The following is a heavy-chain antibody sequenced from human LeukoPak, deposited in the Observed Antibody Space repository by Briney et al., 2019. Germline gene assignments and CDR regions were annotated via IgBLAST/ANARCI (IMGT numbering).Heavy chain of an antibody. CDR3: AREVGPDFWSGYRPDY. V-gene: IGHV1-2*02. CDR2: INPNSGGT. D-gene: IGHD3-3*01. J-gene: IGHJ4*02. Sequence: ASVKVSCKASGYTFTGYYMHWVRQAPGQGLEWMGWINPNSGGTNYAQKFQGRVTMTRDTSISTAYMELSRLRSDDTAVYYCAREVGPDFWSGYRPDYWGQGTLVTVSS. CDR1: GYTFTGYY.